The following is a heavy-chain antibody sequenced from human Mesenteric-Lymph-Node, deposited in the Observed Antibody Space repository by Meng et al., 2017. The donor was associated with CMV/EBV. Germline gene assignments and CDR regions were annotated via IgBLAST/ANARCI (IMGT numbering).Heavy chain of an antibody. V-gene: IGHV3-48*03. CDR3: ARSHCTGTRFYLTHYYYGMDV. CDR1: GVTFSSYE. J-gene: IGHJ6*02. Sequence: GESLKISCAASGVTFSSYEMNWVRPAPGKGREWVSYISSSGSTIYYADSVKGRFTISRDNAKNSLSLQMNSLRAEDTAVYYCARSHCTGTRFYLTHYYYGMDVWGQGTTVTVSS. CDR2: ISSSGSTI. D-gene: IGHD2-8*02.